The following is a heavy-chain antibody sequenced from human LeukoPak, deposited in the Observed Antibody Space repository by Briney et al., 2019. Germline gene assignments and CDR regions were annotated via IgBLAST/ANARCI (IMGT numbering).Heavy chain of an antibody. J-gene: IGHJ4*02. CDR3: ARDMGWQQFDQ. CDR1: RFTFSNYW. CDR2: IKKDGGET. D-gene: IGHD5-24*01. V-gene: IGHV3-7*01. Sequence: SAGSLRLSCVASRFTFSNYWMTWVRQAPGKGLERVANIKKDGGETYYMESVKGRFTISRDNARNSLYLQMNSLTVEDTAVYYCARDMGWQQFDQWGQGTLVTVSS.